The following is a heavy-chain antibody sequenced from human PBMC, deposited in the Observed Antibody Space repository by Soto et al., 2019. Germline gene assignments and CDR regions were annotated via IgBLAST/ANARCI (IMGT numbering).Heavy chain of an antibody. CDR2: IYHSGST. V-gene: IGHV4-30-2*01. Sequence: SETLSLTCAVSGGSISSGGYSWSWIRQPPGKGLEWIGYIYHSGSTYYNPSLKSRVTISVDRSKNQFSLKLSSVTAADTAAYYCARGGAYCCGDCYTNYGMEVSGQATTVTVSS. CDR3: ARGGAYCCGDCYTNYGMEV. CDR1: GGSISSGGYS. J-gene: IGHJ6*02. D-gene: IGHD2-21*02.